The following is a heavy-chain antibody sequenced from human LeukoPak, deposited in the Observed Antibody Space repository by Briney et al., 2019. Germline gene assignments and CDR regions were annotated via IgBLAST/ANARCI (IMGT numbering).Heavy chain of an antibody. J-gene: IGHJ4*02. CDR3: ARGQIDYADY. V-gene: IGHV4-31*03. CDR1: GDSVSTSPYY. CDR2: IYNSGTT. Sequence: SETLSLTCTVSGDSVSTSPYYWSWIRQHPGKGLEWIGYIYNSGTTYYNPSLQSRVIISVVPSENQFSLKLYSVTAADTAVYYCARGQIDYADYWGQGTLVTVSS. D-gene: IGHD2-21*01.